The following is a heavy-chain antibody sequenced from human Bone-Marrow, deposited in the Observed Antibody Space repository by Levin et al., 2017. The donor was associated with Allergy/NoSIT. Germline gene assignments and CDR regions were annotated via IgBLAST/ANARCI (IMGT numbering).Heavy chain of an antibody. Sequence: GGSLRLSCAASGFTFSSYGMGWVRQAPGKGLEWVSAISASGDHTYYTDSVKGRFTISRDNSKNTLFLQMNSLGAEDTAIYYCAKEKGHALPFDYWGQGTLVTVSS. CDR1: GFTFSSYG. D-gene: IGHD2-15*01. V-gene: IGHV3-23*01. CDR3: AKEKGHALPFDY. J-gene: IGHJ4*01. CDR2: ISASGDHT.